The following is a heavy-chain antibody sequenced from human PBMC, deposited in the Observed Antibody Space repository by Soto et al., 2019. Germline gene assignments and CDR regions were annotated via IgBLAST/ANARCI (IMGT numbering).Heavy chain of an antibody. CDR2: IYHGGTT. J-gene: IGHJ4*01. D-gene: IGHD6-19*01. CDR1: GYSLSSGSY. CDR3: ARVHVMVVAGSTFDY. V-gene: IGHV4-38-2*01. Sequence: SETLSLTCAVSGYSLSSGSYWGWIRQPPGKGPEWIASIYHGGTTFYNPSLKSRVTTSVDTSKNHYSLKLKSVTAADTAVYYCARVHVMVVAGSTFDYWGPGTLVTVSS.